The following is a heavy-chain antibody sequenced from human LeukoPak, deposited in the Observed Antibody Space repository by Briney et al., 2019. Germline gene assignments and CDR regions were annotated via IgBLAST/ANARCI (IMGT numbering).Heavy chain of an antibody. CDR1: GASISNYY. CDR2: IYPSGST. J-gene: IGHJ3*02. V-gene: IGHV4-59*01. D-gene: IGHD6-13*01. CDR3: ARDQISTTWYGAFDI. Sequence: NPSETLSLTCTVSGASISNYYWSWIRQPPGKGLEWIGYIYPSGSTYYNPSLKSRVTISADADKSQFSLKLRSVTAADTAVYYCARDQISTTWYGAFDIWGQGTMVSVSS.